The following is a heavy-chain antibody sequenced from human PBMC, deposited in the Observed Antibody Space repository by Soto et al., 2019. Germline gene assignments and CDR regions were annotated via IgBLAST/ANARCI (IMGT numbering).Heavy chain of an antibody. Sequence: GGSLRLSCAAFGFTFSGSAMHWVRQASGKGLEWVGRIRSKAYSYATAYAASVKGRFTISRDDSENTAYLQMNSLKTDDTAVYYCTVPYGDPSSFEYWGQGTLVTVSS. V-gene: IGHV3-73*01. D-gene: IGHD4-17*01. CDR2: IRSKAYSYAT. CDR1: GFTFSGSA. CDR3: TVPYGDPSSFEY. J-gene: IGHJ4*02.